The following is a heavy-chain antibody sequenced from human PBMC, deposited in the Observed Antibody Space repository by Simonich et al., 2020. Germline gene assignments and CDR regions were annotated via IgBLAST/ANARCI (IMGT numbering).Heavy chain of an antibody. CDR1: GFTFCSYA. CDR3: AKDSSLVGATDWFDP. V-gene: IGHV3-23*01. D-gene: IGHD1-26*01. J-gene: IGHJ5*02. Sequence: EVQLLESGGGLVQPGGSLRLSCAASGFTFCSYAVSWVRQAQGKWLEWVSAISGSGGHTNSTDSVKGRFTISRDNSKNTLYLQMNSLRAEDTAVYYCAKDSSLVGATDWFDPWGQGTLVTVSS. CDR2: ISGSGGHT.